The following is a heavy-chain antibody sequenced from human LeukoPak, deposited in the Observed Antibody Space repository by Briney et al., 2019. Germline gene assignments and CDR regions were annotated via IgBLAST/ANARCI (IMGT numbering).Heavy chain of an antibody. CDR3: ARSSIDSGSNFDY. Sequence: SETLSLTCSVSGDSITNYYWNWIRQPAGKGLEWIGRIYISGITNYNPSLKSRVTMSVDTSKNHFSLKLSSVTAADTAVYYCARSSIDSGSNFDYWGQGTLVTVPS. J-gene: IGHJ4*02. CDR2: IYISGIT. D-gene: IGHD3-10*01. CDR1: GDSITNYY. V-gene: IGHV4-4*07.